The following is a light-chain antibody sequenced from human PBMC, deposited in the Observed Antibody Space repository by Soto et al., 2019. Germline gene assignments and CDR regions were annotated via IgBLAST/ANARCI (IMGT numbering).Light chain of an antibody. CDR2: DTT. J-gene: IGLJ3*02. CDR3: LLSYSGEGV. CDR1: TGPVTSTHY. Sequence: QAVVTQEPSLTVSPGGTVTLTCGSSTGPVTSTHYPHWFQQKPGQAPRTVIYDTTTKNSWTPARFSGSLLRGKAALTLSAAQPEDEADYYCLLSYSGEGVFGGRTKLTVL. V-gene: IGLV7-46*01.